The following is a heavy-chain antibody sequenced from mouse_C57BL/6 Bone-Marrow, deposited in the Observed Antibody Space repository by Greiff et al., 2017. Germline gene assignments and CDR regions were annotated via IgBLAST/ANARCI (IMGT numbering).Heavy chain of an antibody. D-gene: IGHD2-2*01. CDR1: GFTFSSYG. CDR3: ASYGYDGFAY. CDR2: ISSGGSYT. J-gene: IGHJ3*01. V-gene: IGHV5-6*01. Sequence: EVQRVESGGDLVKPGGSLKLSCAASGFTFSSYGMSWVRQTPDKRLEWVATISSGGSYTYYPDSVKGRFTISRDNAKNTLYLQMSSLKSEDTAMYYCASYGYDGFAYWGQGTLVTVSA.